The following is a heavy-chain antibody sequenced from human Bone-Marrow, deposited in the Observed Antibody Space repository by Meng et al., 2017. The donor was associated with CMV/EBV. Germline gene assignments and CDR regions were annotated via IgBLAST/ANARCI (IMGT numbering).Heavy chain of an antibody. V-gene: IGHV4-39*07. CDR3: ARVSYLILRWFDP. J-gene: IGHJ5*02. CDR2: ISYSGST. Sequence: SETLSLTCTVSGGSVSSGSYYWGWIRQPPGKGLEWIGSISYSGSTYYNPSLRSRVSISIDTSNNHFSLKLNSVTAADTAIYHCARVSYLILRWFDPWGQGTLVTVSS. CDR1: GGSVSSGSYY.